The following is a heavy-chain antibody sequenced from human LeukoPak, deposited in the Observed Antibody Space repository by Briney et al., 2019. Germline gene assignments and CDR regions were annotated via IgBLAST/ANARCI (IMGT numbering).Heavy chain of an antibody. J-gene: IGHJ6*02. V-gene: IGHV1-18*01. D-gene: IGHD3-22*01. CDR2: VSAYNGNT. CDR3: ARGGSSGIYGMDV. CDR1: GFTFTSYG. Sequence: ASVKVSCKASGFTFTSYGFTWVRQAPGQGLEWMGWVSAYNGNTNYAQKFQGRVTMTTDTSTSTVHMELRSLRSDDTAAYYCARGGSSGIYGMDVWGQGTTVTVSS.